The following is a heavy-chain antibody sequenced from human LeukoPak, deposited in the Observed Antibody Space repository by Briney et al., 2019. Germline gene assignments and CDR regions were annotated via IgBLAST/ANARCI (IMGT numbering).Heavy chain of an antibody. J-gene: IGHJ4*02. V-gene: IGHV3-11*04. CDR3: AREDGSGDYYFDY. D-gene: IGHD3-10*01. CDR2: ISSSGSTI. CDR1: GFTFSDYY. Sequence: PGGSLRLSCAASGFTFSDYYMSWIRQAPGKGLEWVSYISSSGSTIYYADSVKGRFTISRDNSKNTLYLQMNSLRAEDTAVYYCAREDGSGDYYFDYWGQGTLVTVSS.